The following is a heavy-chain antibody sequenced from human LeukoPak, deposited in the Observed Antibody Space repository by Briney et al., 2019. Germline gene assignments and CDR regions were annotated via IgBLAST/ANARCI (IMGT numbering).Heavy chain of an antibody. CDR2: IYSGGST. J-gene: IGHJ4*02. V-gene: IGHV3-53*01. CDR1: GFTVSSNY. D-gene: IGHD3-22*01. CDR3: VGEPTGGYRFDY. Sequence: GGSLRLSCAASGFTVSSNYMSWVRQAPGKGLEWVSVIYSGGSTYYADSVKGRFTISRDNSKNTLYLQMNSLRAEDTAVYFCVGEPTGGYRFDYWGQGTLVTVSS.